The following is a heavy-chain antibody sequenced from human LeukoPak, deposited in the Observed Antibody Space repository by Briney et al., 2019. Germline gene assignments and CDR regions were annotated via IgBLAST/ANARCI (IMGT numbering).Heavy chain of an antibody. J-gene: IGHJ4*02. Sequence: PGGSLRLSCAASAFTFSSYEMNWVRQAPGKGLEWISYISAGGRTIYYADSVKGRFTISRENAKNSLYLQMNSLRAEDTAVYYCARNGYNFDYWGQGTLVTVSS. D-gene: IGHD5-24*01. CDR1: AFTFSSYE. CDR2: ISAGGRTI. V-gene: IGHV3-48*03. CDR3: ARNGYNFDY.